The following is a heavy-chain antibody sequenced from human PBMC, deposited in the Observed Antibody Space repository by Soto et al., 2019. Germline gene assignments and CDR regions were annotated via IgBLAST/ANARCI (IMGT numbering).Heavy chain of an antibody. J-gene: IGHJ6*02. CDR2: ISAYNGNT. V-gene: IGHV1-18*01. CDR1: GYTFTSYG. CDR3: ARDEVMAGAGPRGGAYYYYGMDV. D-gene: IGHD6-19*01. Sequence: GASVKVSSKASGYTFTSYGISWVRQAPGQGLEWMGWISAYNGNTNYAQKLQGRVTMTTDTSTSTAYMELRSVRSDDTAVYYCARDEVMAGAGPRGGAYYYYGMDVWGQGTRVTVS.